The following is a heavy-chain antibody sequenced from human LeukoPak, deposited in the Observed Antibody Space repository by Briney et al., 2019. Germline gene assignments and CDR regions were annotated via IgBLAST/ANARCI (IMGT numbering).Heavy chain of an antibody. J-gene: IGHJ5*02. V-gene: IGHV3-74*01. CDR1: GLTFSGFW. Sequence: PGGSLRLSCAASGLTFSGFWMHWVRQAPGKGLVWVSRINSDGSITGYADSVKGRFTISRDNSKNTLFLQMNSLRAEDTAVYYCAKGGYCSSTSCYVGWFDPWGQGTLVTVSS. CDR2: INSDGSIT. D-gene: IGHD2-2*01. CDR3: AKGGYCSSTSCYVGWFDP.